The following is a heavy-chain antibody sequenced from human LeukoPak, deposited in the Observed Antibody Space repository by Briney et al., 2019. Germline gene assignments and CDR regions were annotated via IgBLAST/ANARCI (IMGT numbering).Heavy chain of an antibody. D-gene: IGHD3-22*01. Sequence: SETLSLTCTVSGGSISSGDYYWSWLRQPPGKGLEWIGYIYYSGSTYYNPSLKSRVTISVDTSKNQFSLKLSSVTAADTAVYYCARAPRDSSGYSNWFDPWGQGTLVTVSS. CDR2: IYYSGST. CDR1: GGSISSGDYY. J-gene: IGHJ5*02. V-gene: IGHV4-30-4*01. CDR3: ARAPRDSSGYSNWFDP.